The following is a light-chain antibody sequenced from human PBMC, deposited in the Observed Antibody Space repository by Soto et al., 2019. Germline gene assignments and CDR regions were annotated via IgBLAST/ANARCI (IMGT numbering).Light chain of an antibody. CDR3: QQSYSTPDT. J-gene: IGKJ2*01. V-gene: IGKV1-39*01. CDR1: QSISSY. Sequence: DIQMTQSPSSLSASVGDRVTITCRARQSISSYLNWYQQKPGKAPKLLIYAASSLQSGVPSRFSGSGSGTEFTLTISSLQPEDFATYYCQQSYSTPDTFGQGTKLEIK. CDR2: AAS.